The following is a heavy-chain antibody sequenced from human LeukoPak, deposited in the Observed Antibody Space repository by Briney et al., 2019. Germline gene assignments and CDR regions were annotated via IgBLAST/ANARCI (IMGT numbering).Heavy chain of an antibody. Sequence: SDTLSLLCSLSGGPMYTYDWRGLRHPREKGREWSGYIYYTGSTNYNPFLKSRVTISVDTSKNQFSLKLSSVTAADTAVYYCARDRGDGYDYFWDYWGQGTLVTVSS. J-gene: IGHJ4*02. D-gene: IGHD5-12*01. CDR1: GGPMYTYD. V-gene: IGHV4-59*13. CDR2: IYYTGST. CDR3: ARDRGDGYDYFWDY.